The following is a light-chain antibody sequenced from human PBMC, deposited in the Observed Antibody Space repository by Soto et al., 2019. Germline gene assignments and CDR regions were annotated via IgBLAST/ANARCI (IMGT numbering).Light chain of an antibody. Sequence: DIQMTQSPSSLSASVGDRVTITCQASQDISNSLNWYQQRPGKAPNXLIYDASNLETGVPSRFSGSGSGTHFTITISSLQPEDSATYHGQQYNNLPLTFGGGTKVDIK. J-gene: IGKJ4*01. CDR3: QQYNNLPLT. V-gene: IGKV1-33*01. CDR1: QDISNS. CDR2: DAS.